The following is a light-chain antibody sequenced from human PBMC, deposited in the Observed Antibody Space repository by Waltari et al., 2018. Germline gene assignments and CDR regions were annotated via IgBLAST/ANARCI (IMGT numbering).Light chain of an antibody. V-gene: IGLV2-14*03. CDR2: DVS. CDR3: SSYTSSSTVV. CDR1: SSDYYNY. Sequence: QSALTQPASVSGSPGQSITISCTGASSDYYNYVCWYQHHPGQAPKLMIYDVSNRPSGVSNRFSGSKSGSTASLTISGLQAEDEADYYCSSYTSSSTVVFGGGTKLTVL. J-gene: IGLJ2*01.